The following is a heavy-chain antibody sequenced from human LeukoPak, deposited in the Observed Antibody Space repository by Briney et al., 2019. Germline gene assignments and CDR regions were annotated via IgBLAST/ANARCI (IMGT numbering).Heavy chain of an antibody. CDR1: GFTFSSYA. D-gene: IGHD2-15*01. V-gene: IGHV3-23*01. J-gene: IGHJ4*02. CDR2: ISGGGGST. Sequence: GGSLRLSCAASGFTFSSYAMSWVRQAPGKGLEWVSAISGGGGSTYYADSVKGRFTISRDNSRNTLYLQMNSLRAEDTAVYYCAXDLTSGGSLFDYWGQGTLVTVSS. CDR3: AXDLTSGGSLFDY.